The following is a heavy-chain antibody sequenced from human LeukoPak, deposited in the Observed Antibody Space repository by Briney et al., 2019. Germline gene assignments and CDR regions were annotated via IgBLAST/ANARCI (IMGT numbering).Heavy chain of an antibody. D-gene: IGHD2-15*01. V-gene: IGHV4-39*01. CDR2: IYYSGST. CDR3: ARQGSGDAFDI. CDR1: GGSISSSSYS. J-gene: IGHJ3*02. Sequence: SETLSLTCTVSGGSISSSSYSWGWIRQPPGKGLEWIGSIYYSGSTYYNPSLKSRVTISLDTSKNQFSLKLSSVAAADTAVYYCARQGSGDAFDIWGQGTMVTVSS.